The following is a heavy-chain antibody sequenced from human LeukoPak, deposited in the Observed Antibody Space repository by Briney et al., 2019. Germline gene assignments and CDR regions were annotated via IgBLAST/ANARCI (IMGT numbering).Heavy chain of an antibody. CDR2: ISGSGGST. CDR3: AKGRGDGYNWRFDY. CDR1: GFIFSNYG. V-gene: IGHV3-23*01. J-gene: IGHJ4*02. Sequence: GGPLRLSCAASGFIFSNYGMSWVRQAPGKGLEWVSGISGSGGSTYYADSVKGRFTISRDNSKNTLYLQMSSLRAEDTAEHYCAKGRGDGYNWRFDYWGQGTLVTVSS. D-gene: IGHD5-24*01.